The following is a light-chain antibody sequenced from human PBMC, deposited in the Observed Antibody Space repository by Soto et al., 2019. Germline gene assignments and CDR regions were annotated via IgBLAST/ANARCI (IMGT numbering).Light chain of an antibody. CDR2: DVS. V-gene: IGLV2-14*01. CDR3: SSYTSSIL. CDR1: SSDVGGYNY. J-gene: IGLJ2*01. Sequence: QSALTQPASVSGSPGQSITISCTGTSSDVGGYNYVSWYQQHPGKAPKLMIYDVSNRPSGVSNRFSGSKSGNTASLTISGLQAEDEADYYCSSYTSSILFGGGTKGTVL.